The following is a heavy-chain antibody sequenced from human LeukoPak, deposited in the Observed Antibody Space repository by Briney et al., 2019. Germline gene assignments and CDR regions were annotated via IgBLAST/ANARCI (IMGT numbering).Heavy chain of an antibody. CDR1: GYSFTSYW. CDR2: IYPGDSDT. CDR3: ATTSIAARPVPYYFDY. J-gene: IGHJ4*02. D-gene: IGHD6-6*01. V-gene: IGHV5-51*01. Sequence: GESLKISCKGSGYSFTSYWIGWVRQMPGKGLEWMGIIYPGDSDTRYSPSFQGQVTISADKSISTAYLQWSSLKASDTAMYYCATTSIAARPVPYYFDYWGQGTLVTVSS.